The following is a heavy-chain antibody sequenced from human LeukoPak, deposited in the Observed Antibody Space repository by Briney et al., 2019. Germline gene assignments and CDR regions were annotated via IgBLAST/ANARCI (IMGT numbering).Heavy chain of an antibody. CDR1: GGSFSGYY. V-gene: IGHV4-34*01. CDR2: INHSGST. CDR3: ARLWGYCSGGSCYSGWFDP. J-gene: IGHJ5*02. D-gene: IGHD2-15*01. Sequence: SETLSLTCAVDGGSFSGYYWSWIRQPPGKGLEWIGEINHSGSTNYNPSLKSRVTISVDTSKNQFSLKLSSVTAADTAVYYCARLWGYCSGGSCYSGWFDPWGQGTLVTVSS.